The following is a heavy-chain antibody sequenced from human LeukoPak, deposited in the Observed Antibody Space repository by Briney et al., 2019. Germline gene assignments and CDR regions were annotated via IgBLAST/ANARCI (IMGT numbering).Heavy chain of an antibody. V-gene: IGHV3-30-3*01. CDR1: GFTFSNYA. J-gene: IGHJ4*02. Sequence: GGSRRLSCAASGFTFSNYAMHWVRQAPGKGLEWVAVISYDGSNKFYADSVKGRFTISRDNSKNTLYLQMNSLRAEDTAVYYCTTRGGSFSIFDYWGQGTLVTVSS. CDR2: ISYDGSNK. D-gene: IGHD1-26*01. CDR3: TTRGGSFSIFDY.